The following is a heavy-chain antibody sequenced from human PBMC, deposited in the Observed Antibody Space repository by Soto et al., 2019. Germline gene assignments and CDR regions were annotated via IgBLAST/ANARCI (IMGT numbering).Heavy chain of an antibody. CDR2: ISYDGSNK. V-gene: IGHV3-30*18. D-gene: IGHD4-4*01. CDR3: AKVSGNSYAFDI. Sequence: PGGSLRLSCAASGFTFSSYGMHWVRQAPGKGLEWVAVISYDGSNKYYADSVKGRFTISRDNSKNTLYLQMNSLRAEDTAVYYCAKVSGNSYAFDIWGQGTMVTVS. J-gene: IGHJ3*02. CDR1: GFTFSSYG.